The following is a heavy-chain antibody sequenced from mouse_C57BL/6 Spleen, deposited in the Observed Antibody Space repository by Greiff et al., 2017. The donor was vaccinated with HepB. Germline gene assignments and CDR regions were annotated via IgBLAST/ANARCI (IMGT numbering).Heavy chain of an antibody. J-gene: IGHJ3*01. V-gene: IGHV1-50*01. Sequence: QVQLQQPGAELVKPGASVKLSCKASGYTFTSYWMQWVKQRPGQGLEWIGEIDPSDSYTNYNQKFKGKATLTVDTSSSTAYMQLSSLTSEDSAVYYCARNRAKGVFAYWGQGTLVTVSA. CDR3: ARNRAKGVFAY. D-gene: IGHD3-1*01. CDR2: IDPSDSYT. CDR1: GYTFTSYW.